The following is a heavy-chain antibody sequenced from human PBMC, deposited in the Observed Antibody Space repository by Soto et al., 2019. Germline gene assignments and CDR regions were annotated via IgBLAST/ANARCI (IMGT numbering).Heavy chain of an antibody. CDR2: ISPYNCNT. CDR3: AGVVAATLGAFDI. J-gene: IGHJ3*02. V-gene: IGHV1-18*04. CDR1: GYTFTGYY. Sequence: ASVKVSCKASGYTFTGYYMHWVRQAPGQGLEWMGWISPYNCNTNYAQKLQGRVTMTTDISTSTAYMELRSLRSDDTAVYYCAGVVAATLGAFDIWGQGTMVTVSS. D-gene: IGHD2-15*01.